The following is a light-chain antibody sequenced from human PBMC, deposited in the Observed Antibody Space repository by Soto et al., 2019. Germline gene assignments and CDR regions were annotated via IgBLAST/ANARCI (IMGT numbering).Light chain of an antibody. J-gene: IGKJ4*01. CDR3: QQYVSSPLT. CDR2: DAF. Sequence: EIVLTQSPATLYLSPGERATLSCGASQSVSNSYLAWYQQKPGLAPRLLIYDAFTRATGIPDRFSGSGSGTDFTLTISRLEPEDFAVYYFQQYVSSPLTFGGGTKVEIK. V-gene: IGKV3D-20*01. CDR1: QSVSNSY.